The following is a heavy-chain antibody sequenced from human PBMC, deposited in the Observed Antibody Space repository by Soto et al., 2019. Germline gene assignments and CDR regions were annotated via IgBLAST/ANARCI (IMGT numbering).Heavy chain of an antibody. D-gene: IGHD5-18*01. V-gene: IGHV1-69*13. Sequence: ASVKVSCKASGGTFSIYAISWVRQAPGQGLEWMGGIIPIFGTANYAQKFQGRVTITADESTSTAYMELSSLRSEDTAVYYCARAVDYVDTAMVIVDYWGQGTLVTVSS. J-gene: IGHJ4*02. CDR3: ARAVDYVDTAMVIVDY. CDR2: IIPIFGTA. CDR1: GGTFSIYA.